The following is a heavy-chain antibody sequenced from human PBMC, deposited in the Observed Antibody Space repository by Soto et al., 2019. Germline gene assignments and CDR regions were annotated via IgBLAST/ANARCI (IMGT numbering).Heavy chain of an antibody. CDR1: GFTFSSYA. D-gene: IGHD3-3*01. CDR3: AKDVVYYDFWSGYYTPDY. J-gene: IGHJ4*02. V-gene: IGHV3-23*01. CDR2: ISGSGGST. Sequence: EVQLLESGGGLVQPGGSLRLSCAASGFTFSSYAMSWVRQAPGKGLEWVSAISGSGGSTYYADSVKGRFTISRDNSKNTLYLQMTSLRAEDTAVYYCAKDVVYYDFWSGYYTPDYWGQGTLVTVSS.